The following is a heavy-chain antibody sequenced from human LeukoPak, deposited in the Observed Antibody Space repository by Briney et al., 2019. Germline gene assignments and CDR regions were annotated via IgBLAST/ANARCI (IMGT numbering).Heavy chain of an antibody. CDR2: INGDGRNI. V-gene: IGHV3-74*01. D-gene: IGHD3-9*01. J-gene: IGHJ6*02. CDR1: GFTFSSYW. CDR3: TRDLMDYDVSTGLHHYYMDV. Sequence: QAGGSLRLSCVASGFTFSSYWMHWVRQDPRKGLVWVSRINGDGRNINYADSVRGQFTISRDNAKNTLYLQMNTLRVEDTAVYYCTRDLMDYDVSTGLHHYYMDVWGQGTTVTVSS.